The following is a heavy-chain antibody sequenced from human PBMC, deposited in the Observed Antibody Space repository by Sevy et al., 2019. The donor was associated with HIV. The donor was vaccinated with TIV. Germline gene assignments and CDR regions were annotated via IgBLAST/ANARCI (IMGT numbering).Heavy chain of an antibody. J-gene: IGHJ4*02. CDR3: XXXXAMIIYD. Sequence: GGSLRLSCAASGFRFNIYEMNWVRQAPGKGLEWVSYISSSGSPIYYADSVKGRFTISRDNAKSSLYLQMNSLRAEDXXXXXXXXXXAMIIYDWGQGTLVTVSS. D-gene: IGHD3-16*01. CDR2: ISSSGSPI. CDR1: GFRFNIYE. V-gene: IGHV3-48*03.